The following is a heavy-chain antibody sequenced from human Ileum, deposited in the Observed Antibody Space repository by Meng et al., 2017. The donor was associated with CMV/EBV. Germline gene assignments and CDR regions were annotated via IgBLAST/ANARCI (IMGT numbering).Heavy chain of an antibody. Sequence: QVQLQESGPGLVKPSETLSLSCTVSGCSISSYYWNWIRQPAGKGLEWIGRIYTSGGTNYNPSLKSRVTMSVDTSKNQFSLKLSSVTAADTAVYYCARDSSGNWNYADYWGQGTLVTVSS. D-gene: IGHD1-7*01. CDR1: GCSISSYY. CDR3: ARDSSGNWNYADY. V-gene: IGHV4-4*07. CDR2: IYTSGGT. J-gene: IGHJ4*02.